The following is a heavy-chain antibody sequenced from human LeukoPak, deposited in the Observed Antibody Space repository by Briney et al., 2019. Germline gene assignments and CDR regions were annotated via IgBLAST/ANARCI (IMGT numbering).Heavy chain of an antibody. CDR2: IYYSGST. CDR3: ARVLVVTGTPTDAFDI. J-gene: IGHJ3*02. D-gene: IGHD1-1*01. V-gene: IGHV4-59*01. CDR1: DGSISSYY. Sequence: SETLSLTCAVSDGSISSYYWSWIRQPPGKGLEWIGYIYYSGSTNQNPSLKSRVTISVDTSKNQFSLKLSSVTAADTAVYYCARVLVVTGTPTDAFDIWGQGTMVTVSS.